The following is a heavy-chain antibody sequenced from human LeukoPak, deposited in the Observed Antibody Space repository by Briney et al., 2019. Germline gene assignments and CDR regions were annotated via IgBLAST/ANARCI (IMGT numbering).Heavy chain of an antibody. J-gene: IGHJ4*02. CDR2: IWYGGSNK. Sequence: GGSLRLSCAASGFTFSSYGMHWVRQAPGKGLEWVAVIWYGGSNKYYADSVEGRFTISRDNSKNTLYLQMNSLRVDDTAVYYCARGWSDSSPYDCWGQGTLVTVSS. V-gene: IGHV3-33*08. CDR1: GFTFSSYG. CDR3: ARGWSDSSPYDC. D-gene: IGHD1-1*01.